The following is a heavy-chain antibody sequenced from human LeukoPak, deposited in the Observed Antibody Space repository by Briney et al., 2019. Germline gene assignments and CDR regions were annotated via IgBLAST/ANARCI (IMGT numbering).Heavy chain of an antibody. J-gene: IGHJ6*02. D-gene: IGHD3-3*01. CDR3: ARDKTYYDFWSGYYKHYYYGMDV. Sequence: SETLSLTCTVSGGSISSGGYYWSWIRQHPGKGLEWIGYIYYSGSTYYNPSLKSRVTISVDKSKNQFSLKLSSVTAADTAVYYCARDKTYYDFWSGYYKHYYYGMDVWGQGTTVTVSS. CDR1: GGSISSGGYY. CDR2: IYYSGST. V-gene: IGHV4-31*03.